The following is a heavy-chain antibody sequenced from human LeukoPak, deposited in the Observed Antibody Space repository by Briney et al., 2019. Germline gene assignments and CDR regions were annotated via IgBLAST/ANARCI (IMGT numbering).Heavy chain of an antibody. V-gene: IGHV3-48*03. J-gene: IGHJ4*02. CDR1: GFTFRNYE. CDR2: INSGGSTI. Sequence: QAGGSLRLSCAASGFTFRNYEMNWVRQAPGKGLEWVSYINSGGSTIYYADSVKGRFTMSRDNGKNSLFLEMNSLRAEDTAVYYCARVGYSYGLDYFDYWGQGNLVTVSS. D-gene: IGHD5-18*01. CDR3: ARVGYSYGLDYFDY.